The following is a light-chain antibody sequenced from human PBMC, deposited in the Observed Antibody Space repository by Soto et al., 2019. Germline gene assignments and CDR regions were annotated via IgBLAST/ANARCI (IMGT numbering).Light chain of an antibody. CDR3: QKYSSAPFT. J-gene: IGKJ3*01. CDR1: QGISNF. Sequence: DIQMTQSPSSLSASVGDRVTVTCRASQGISNFLAWYQQKPGKVPKVLIYGASTLQSGVASRFSGSGFGTEFTLTISSLQPVDVATYYCQKYSSAPFTFGPGTKVDIK. CDR2: GAS. V-gene: IGKV1-27*01.